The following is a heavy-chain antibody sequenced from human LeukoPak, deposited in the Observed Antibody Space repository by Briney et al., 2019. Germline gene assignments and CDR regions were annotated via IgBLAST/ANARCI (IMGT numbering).Heavy chain of an antibody. J-gene: IGHJ4*02. CDR1: GYTLIELS. Sequence: ASVKVSCKASGYTLIELSMHWVRQVPGKGLEWMGGFDPEDGETVYTQKFQGRVTMTEDASTDTAYMELSSLRSEDTAVYYCARDLGIYCSSISCPFDCGGQGTLVTVSS. CDR2: FDPEDGET. V-gene: IGHV1-24*01. CDR3: ARDLGIYCSSISCPFDC. D-gene: IGHD2-2*01.